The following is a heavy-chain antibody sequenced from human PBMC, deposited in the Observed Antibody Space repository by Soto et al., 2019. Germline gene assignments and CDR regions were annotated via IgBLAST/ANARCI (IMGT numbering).Heavy chain of an antibody. CDR1: GFTFSDSY. Sequence: PGGSLRLSCAASGFTFSDSYMSWIRQAPGKGLEWISYITFSGNTVYYADSLKGRFTISRDNAKNSLYLQMNRLGAEDTAVYYCARVSWREKYGMDVWGQGTTVTVSS. CDR3: ARVSWREKYGMDV. J-gene: IGHJ6*02. V-gene: IGHV3-11*01. CDR2: ITFSGNTV.